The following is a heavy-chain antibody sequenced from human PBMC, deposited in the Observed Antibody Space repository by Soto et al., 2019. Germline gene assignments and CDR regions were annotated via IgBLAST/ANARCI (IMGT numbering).Heavy chain of an antibody. J-gene: IGHJ4*02. Sequence: ASVKVSCKTSGYTFSSYGIVWVRQAPGQGLEWMGWISTYNVDTKYADKSQGRLTMSSDTSTTTAFMELRRLRSDDTAVYYCVRGGFAYGYLEYWGQGTLVTVSS. V-gene: IGHV1-18*01. CDR3: VRGGFAYGYLEY. D-gene: IGHD5-18*01. CDR1: GYTFSSYG. CDR2: ISTYNVDT.